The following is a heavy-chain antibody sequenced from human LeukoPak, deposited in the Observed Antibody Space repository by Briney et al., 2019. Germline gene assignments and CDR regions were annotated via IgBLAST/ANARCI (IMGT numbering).Heavy chain of an antibody. V-gene: IGHV1-24*01. J-gene: IGHJ6*03. D-gene: IGHD3-9*01. CDR1: GYTLTELS. CDR3: ATSGITIDYYYMDV. Sequence: ASVKVSCKVSGYTLTELSMHWVRQAPGKGLEWMGGFDPEDGETIYAQKFQGRVTMSEDTATDTAYMELSSLRSEDTAVYYCATSGITIDYYYMDVWGKGTTVTVSS. CDR2: FDPEDGET.